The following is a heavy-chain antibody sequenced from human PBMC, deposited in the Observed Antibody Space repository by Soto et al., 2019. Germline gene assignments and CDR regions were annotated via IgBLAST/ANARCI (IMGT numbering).Heavy chain of an antibody. CDR3: ARILYYDILTGYWFDP. D-gene: IGHD3-9*01. CDR1: GGSISSGGYY. Sequence: TLSLTCTVSGGSISSGGYYWSWIRQHPGKGLEWIGYIYYSGSTYYNPSLKSRVTISVDTSKNQFSLRLSSVTAADTAVYYCARILYYDILTGYWFDPWGQGTLVTVSS. V-gene: IGHV4-31*03. J-gene: IGHJ5*02. CDR2: IYYSGST.